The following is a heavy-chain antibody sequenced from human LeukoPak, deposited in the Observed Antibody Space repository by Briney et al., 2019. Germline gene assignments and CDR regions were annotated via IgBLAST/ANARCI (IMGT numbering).Heavy chain of an antibody. V-gene: IGHV3-7*04. CDR2: IQQDGSEK. Sequence: GGSLRLSCAASGFTFSNYCMTWVRQAPGKGLEWVANIQQDGSEKPYVDSVKGRFTISRDNAKNSLYLQMNSLRAEDTAVYYCARSPTVTTGNDAFDIWGQGTMVTVSS. J-gene: IGHJ3*02. D-gene: IGHD4-17*01. CDR1: GFTFSNYC. CDR3: ARSPTVTTGNDAFDI.